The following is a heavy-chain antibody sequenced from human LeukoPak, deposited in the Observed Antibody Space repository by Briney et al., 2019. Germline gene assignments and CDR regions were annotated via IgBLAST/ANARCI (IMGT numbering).Heavy chain of an antibody. J-gene: IGHJ6*02. D-gene: IGHD3-3*01. CDR3: ARDKTYYDFWSGKNPYYYGMDV. V-gene: IGHV1-2*06. CDR2: INPNSGGT. Sequence: ASVKVSCKASGYTFTGYYMHWVRQAPGQGLEWMGRINPNSGGTNYAQKFQGRVTMTRDTSISTAYMELSRLRSEDTAVYYCARDKTYYDFWSGKNPYYYGMDVWGQGTTVTVSS. CDR1: GYTFTGYY.